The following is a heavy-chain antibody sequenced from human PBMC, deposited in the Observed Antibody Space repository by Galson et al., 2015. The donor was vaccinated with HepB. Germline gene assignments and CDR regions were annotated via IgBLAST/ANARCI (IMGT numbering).Heavy chain of an antibody. J-gene: IGHJ4*02. CDR1: GYTFTNDD. CDR2: MNPSSGNT. CDR3: ARGAGSIDY. V-gene: IGHV1-8*01. Sequence: SVKVSCKASGYTFTNDDINWVRQAAGQGLEWMGWMNPSSGNTGFAQKFQGRVTLTRDTSISTAYMELSNPTSEDTAVYYYARGAGSIDYWGQGTRVTVSS. D-gene: IGHD1-14*01.